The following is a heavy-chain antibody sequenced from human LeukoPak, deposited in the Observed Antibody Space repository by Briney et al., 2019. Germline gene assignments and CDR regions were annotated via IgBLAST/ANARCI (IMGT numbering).Heavy chain of an antibody. D-gene: IGHD3-3*01. CDR3: ARERERFFNL. J-gene: IGHJ5*02. V-gene: IGHV3-30*04. CDR1: GFTFSSYA. CDR2: ISYDGSNK. Sequence: PGRSLRLSCAASGFTFSSYAMHWVRLAPGKGLEWVAFISYDGSNKYYADSVKGRFTISRDKSKNTLYLQMNSLRAEDTAVYYCARERERFFNLWGQGTLVTVSS.